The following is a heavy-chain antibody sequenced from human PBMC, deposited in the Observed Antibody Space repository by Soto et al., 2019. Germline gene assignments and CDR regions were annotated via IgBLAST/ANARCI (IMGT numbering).Heavy chain of an antibody. CDR2: LYHSGST. V-gene: IGHV4-30-2*01. J-gene: IGHJ4*02. D-gene: IGHD2-15*01. CDR1: GGSISSGVTS. CDR3: ARGTRGGNSFDS. Sequence: PXETLTLTCAAAGGSISSGVTSWSWIRQPPGKGLEWIGYLYHSGSTYYNPSLKSRVTISVDRSKNQFSLKLSSVTAADTAVYYCARGTRGGNSFDSWAQGTLVTVSS.